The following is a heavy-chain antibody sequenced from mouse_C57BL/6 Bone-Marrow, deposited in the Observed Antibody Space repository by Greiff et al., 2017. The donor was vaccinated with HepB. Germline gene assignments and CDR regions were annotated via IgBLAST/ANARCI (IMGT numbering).Heavy chain of an antibody. Sequence: VQLQQPGAELVRPGTSVKLSCKASGYIFTSYWMHWVKQRPGQGLEWIGVIDPSDSYTNYNQKFKGKATLTVDTSSSTAYMQLSSLTSEDSAVYYCASSYYYGLDYWGQGTTLTVSS. CDR1: GYIFTSYW. J-gene: IGHJ2*01. CDR3: ASSYYYGLDY. CDR2: IDPSDSYT. D-gene: IGHD1-1*01. V-gene: IGHV1-59*01.